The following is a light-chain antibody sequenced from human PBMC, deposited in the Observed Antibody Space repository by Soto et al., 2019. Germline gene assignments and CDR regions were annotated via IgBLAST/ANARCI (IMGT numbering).Light chain of an antibody. CDR3: QQSYSTPRT. Sequence: DLQMTQSPSSLSASVRDRVTITCLASQSISSYLNWYQQKPGKAPKLLIYAASSLQSGVPSRFSGSGSGTDFTLTVSSLQPEDFATYFCQQSYSTPRTFGQGTKVDIK. CDR1: QSISSY. V-gene: IGKV1-39*01. J-gene: IGKJ1*01. CDR2: AAS.